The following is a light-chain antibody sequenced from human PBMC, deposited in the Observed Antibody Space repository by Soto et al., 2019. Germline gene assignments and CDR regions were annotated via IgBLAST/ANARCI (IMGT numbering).Light chain of an antibody. CDR2: AAS. V-gene: IGKV1-9*01. J-gene: IGKJ3*01. Sequence: IQLTQSPSSLSASVGDRVTITCRASQGISSYLAWYQQRPGKAPKLLIYAASTLQRGVSSRFRDSGSRTDFTLTISSLQPHDLATYYCQRLNGYPLTFGPGTIVDIK. CDR3: QRLNGYPLT. CDR1: QGISSY.